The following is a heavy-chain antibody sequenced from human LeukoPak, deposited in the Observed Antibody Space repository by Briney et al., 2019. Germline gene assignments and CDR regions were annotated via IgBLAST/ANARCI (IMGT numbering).Heavy chain of an antibody. CDR1: GGSISSYY. J-gene: IGHJ5*02. CDR3: ARVEMATIANWFDP. D-gene: IGHD5-24*01. V-gene: IGHV4-59*01. CDR2: IYYSGST. Sequence: SETLSLTCTVSGGSISSYYWGWIRQPPGKGLEWIGYIYYSGSTNYNPSLTSRVTISVDTSKNQFSLKLSSVTAADTAVYYCARVEMATIANWFDPWGQGTLVTVSS.